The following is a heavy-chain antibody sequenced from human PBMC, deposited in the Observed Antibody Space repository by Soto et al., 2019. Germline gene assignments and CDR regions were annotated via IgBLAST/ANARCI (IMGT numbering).Heavy chain of an antibody. CDR2: IKSRSDGGTI. CDR1: GLTFAHDW. Sequence: GGSLRLSCAASGLTFAHDWLSWVRQAPGKGLEWVGRIKSRSDGGTIDYAAPMKDRFTISRDDSKNTLFLHMNSLKSEDTAVYYCTTAPVGDRSFYYYGMDVWGHGTTVTVSS. D-gene: IGHD2-2*01. CDR3: TTAPVGDRSFYYYGMDV. V-gene: IGHV3-15*01. J-gene: IGHJ6*02.